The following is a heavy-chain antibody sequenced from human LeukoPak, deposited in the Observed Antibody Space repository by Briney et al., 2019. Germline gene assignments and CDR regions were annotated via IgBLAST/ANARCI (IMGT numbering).Heavy chain of an antibody. Sequence: SETLSLTCTVSGGSISSGGYYWSWIRQHPGKGLEWIGYIYYSGSTYYNPSLKSRVTISVDTSKNQFSLKLSSVTAGDTAVYYCAREVYCSSTSCYFGSSDAFDIWGQGTMVTVSS. CDR2: IYYSGST. CDR1: GGSISSGGYY. CDR3: AREVYCSSTSCYFGSSDAFDI. D-gene: IGHD2-2*01. J-gene: IGHJ3*02. V-gene: IGHV4-31*03.